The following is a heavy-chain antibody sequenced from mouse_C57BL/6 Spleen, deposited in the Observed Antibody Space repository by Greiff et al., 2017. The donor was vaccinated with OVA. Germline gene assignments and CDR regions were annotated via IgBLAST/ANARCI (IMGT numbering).Heavy chain of an antibody. D-gene: IGHD2-5*01. J-gene: IGHJ4*01. CDR1: GYTFTSYW. CDR3: AISYYSNYYAMDY. Sequence: QVQLQQPGAELVKPGASVKLSCTASGYTFTSYWMHWVKQRPGQGLEWIGMIHPNSGSTNYNEKFKSKATLTVDKSSSTAYMQLSSLTSEDSAVYYCAISYYSNYYAMDYWGQGTSVTVSS. V-gene: IGHV1-64*01. CDR2: IHPNSGST.